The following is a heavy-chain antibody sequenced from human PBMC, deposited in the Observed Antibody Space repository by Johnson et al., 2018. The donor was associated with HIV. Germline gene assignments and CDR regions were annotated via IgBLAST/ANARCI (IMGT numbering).Heavy chain of an antibody. D-gene: IGHD3-22*01. J-gene: IGHJ3*02. CDR3: AKYHDYYDSSGSAFDI. V-gene: IGHV3-30*18. Sequence: QVQLVESGGGLVQPGGSLRLSCAASGFTFSNYAMHWVRQAPGKGLEWVAVISYDGSNKYYADSVKGRFTISRDNSKNTLYLQMNSLRAEDTAVYYCAKYHDYYDSSGSAFDIWGQGTMVTVSS. CDR1: GFTFSNYA. CDR2: ISYDGSNK.